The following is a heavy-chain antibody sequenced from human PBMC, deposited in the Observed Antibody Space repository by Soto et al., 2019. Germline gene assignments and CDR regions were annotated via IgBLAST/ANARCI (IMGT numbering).Heavy chain of an antibody. D-gene: IGHD6-13*01. CDR1: GGSISGTTYS. CDR2: IYDSGNT. CDR3: ARGQGAAAGHSNFDY. V-gene: IGHV4-30-2*01. Sequence: QLQLQESGSGLVKPSQTLSLTCAVSGGSISGTTYSWSWIRQPPGKGLEWIGYIYDSGNTYYNPSLKGQFSMSVDRSKNQFSLKLSSVTAADTAVYYCARGQGAAAGHSNFDYWGQGALVTVSS. J-gene: IGHJ4*02.